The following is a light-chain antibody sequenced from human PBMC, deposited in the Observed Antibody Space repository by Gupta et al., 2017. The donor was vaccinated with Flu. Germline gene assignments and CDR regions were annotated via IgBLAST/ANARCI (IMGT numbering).Light chain of an antibody. CDR2: GAT. V-gene: IGKV3-20*01. CDR3: HRYGTSPRT. CDR1: QSVSSNI. J-gene: IGKJ4*02. Sequence: GTLSLCQGGRATLSCRASQSVSSNILAWHQQKVGQTPRRLLYGATSRAAGIPGRFSGSGSGTDFTLTITILDPEDSAVYYCHRYGTSPRTFGEGTKVEV.